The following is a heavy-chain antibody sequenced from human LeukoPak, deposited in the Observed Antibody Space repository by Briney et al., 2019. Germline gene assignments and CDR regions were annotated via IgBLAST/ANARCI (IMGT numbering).Heavy chain of an antibody. Sequence: GASVKVSCKASGYTFTGYYMHWVRQAPGQGLEWMGCINPNSGGTNYAQKFQGRVTMTRDTSISTAYMELSRLRSDDTAVYYCARVGATGYYYYYGMDVWGQGTTVTVSS. CDR1: GYTFTGYY. V-gene: IGHV1-2*02. CDR3: ARVGATGYYYYYGMDV. D-gene: IGHD1-26*01. J-gene: IGHJ6*02. CDR2: INPNSGGT.